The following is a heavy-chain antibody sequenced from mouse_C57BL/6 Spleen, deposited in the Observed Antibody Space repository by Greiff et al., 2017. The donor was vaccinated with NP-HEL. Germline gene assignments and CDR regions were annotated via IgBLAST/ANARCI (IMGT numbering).Heavy chain of an antibody. D-gene: IGHD3-2*02. V-gene: IGHV5-4*03. J-gene: IGHJ2*01. CDR3: ARGPRQLRSPWFDY. CDR2: ISDGGSYT. CDR1: GFTFSSYA. Sequence: EVKLVESGGGLVKPGGSLKLSCAASGFTFSSYAMSWVRQTPEKRLEWVATISDGGSYTYYPDNVKGRFTISRDNAKNNLYLQMSHLKSEDTAMYYCARGPRQLRSPWFDYWGQGTTLTVSS.